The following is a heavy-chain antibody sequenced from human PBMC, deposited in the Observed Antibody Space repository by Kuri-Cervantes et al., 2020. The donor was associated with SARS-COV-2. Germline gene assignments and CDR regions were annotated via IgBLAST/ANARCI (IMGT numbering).Heavy chain of an antibody. CDR2: IGWNSGSI. Sequence: GGSLRLSCAASGFPFGDYAMHWVRQAPGRGLEWISGIGWNSGSIGYADSVKGRFTISRDNAKNSLFLQMNSLRADDTAIYYCARFETGVSTTGTENWGQGTLVTVSS. D-gene: IGHD2-8*02. CDR1: GFPFGDYA. CDR3: ARFETGVSTTGTEN. J-gene: IGHJ4*02. V-gene: IGHV3-9*01.